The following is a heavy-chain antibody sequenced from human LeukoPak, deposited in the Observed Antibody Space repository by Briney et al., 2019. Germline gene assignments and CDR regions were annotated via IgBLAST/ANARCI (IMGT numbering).Heavy chain of an antibody. CDR3: ARVARDAFDI. D-gene: IGHD5-12*01. J-gene: IGHJ3*02. CDR1: GGSISSGDYY. V-gene: IGHV4-30-4*01. CDR2: IYYTGST. Sequence: TLSLTCNVSGGSISSGDYYWSWIRQPPGKGLEWIGYIYYTGSTYYNPSLKSRVTISVVTSKIQFSLKLSSVTAADTAVYYCARVARDAFDIWGQGTMVTVSS.